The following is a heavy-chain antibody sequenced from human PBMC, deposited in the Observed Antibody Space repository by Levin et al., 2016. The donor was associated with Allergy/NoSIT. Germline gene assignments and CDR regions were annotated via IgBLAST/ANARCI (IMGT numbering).Heavy chain of an antibody. CDR2: INSDGSST. CDR3: ARGGLVINGMDV. J-gene: IGHJ6*02. Sequence: VRQAPGNGLVWLSRINSDGSSTNYADSVKGRFTISRDNAKNTLYLQMNSLRAEDTAVYYCARGGLVINGMDVWGQGTTVTVSS. V-gene: IGHV3-74*01. D-gene: IGHD3-10*01.